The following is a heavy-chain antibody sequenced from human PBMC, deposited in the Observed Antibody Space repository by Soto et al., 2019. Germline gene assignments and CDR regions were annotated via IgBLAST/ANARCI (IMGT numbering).Heavy chain of an antibody. CDR2: INHDGIP. Sequence: QVQLQQWGAGLLKPSETLSLTCAVYGGSFSGYYWSWIRQPPGKGLEWIGEINHDGIPNYNPSFKSRVMMSVDTSPTQFSLKVSSVTAADTALYFCARVQWSDRFLNWGQGTLLTVSS. D-gene: IGHD2-15*01. J-gene: IGHJ4*02. V-gene: IGHV4-34*02. CDR1: GGSFSGYY. CDR3: ARVQWSDRFLN.